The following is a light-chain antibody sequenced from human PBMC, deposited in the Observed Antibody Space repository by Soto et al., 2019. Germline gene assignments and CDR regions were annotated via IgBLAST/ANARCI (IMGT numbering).Light chain of an antibody. CDR2: WAS. V-gene: IGKV4-1*01. J-gene: IGKJ4*01. CDR3: QQYYTTLAPT. Sequence: DIVMTQSPDSLTVSLGERATINCKSCLSVFYSSNNQNYLAWYQHKPGQPPKLLIYWASTRESGVPDRFSGSGSGTDFTLTISSLQAEDVAVYYCQQYYTTLAPTFGGGTKVEIK. CDR1: LSVFYSSNNQNY.